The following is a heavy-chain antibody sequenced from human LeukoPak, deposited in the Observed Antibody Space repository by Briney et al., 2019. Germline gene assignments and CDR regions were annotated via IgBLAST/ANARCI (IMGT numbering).Heavy chain of an antibody. CDR3: ARPSIDGAFDI. J-gene: IGHJ3*02. D-gene: IGHD5-24*01. CDR1: GGSISSGGYS. Sequence: SETLSLTCAVSGGSISSGGYSWSWIRQPPGKGLEWIGYIYHSGSTYYNPSLKSRATISVDRSKNQFSLKLSSVTAADTAVYYCARPSIDGAFDIWGQGTMVTVSS. V-gene: IGHV4-30-2*01. CDR2: IYHSGST.